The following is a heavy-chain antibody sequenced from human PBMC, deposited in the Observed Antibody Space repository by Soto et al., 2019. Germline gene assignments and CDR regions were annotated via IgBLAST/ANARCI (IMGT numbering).Heavy chain of an antibody. J-gene: IGHJ6*02. CDR3: TTPTAMVYYYYYYGMDV. D-gene: IGHD5-18*01. CDR1: GFTFSNAW. CDR2: IKSKTDGGTT. V-gene: IGHV3-15*01. Sequence: PGGSLRLSCAASGFTFSNAWMSWVRQAPGQGLEWVGRIKSKTDGGTTDYAAPVKGRFTISRDDSKNTLYLQMNSLKTEDTAVYYCTTPTAMVYYYYYYGMDVWGQGTRVTVSS.